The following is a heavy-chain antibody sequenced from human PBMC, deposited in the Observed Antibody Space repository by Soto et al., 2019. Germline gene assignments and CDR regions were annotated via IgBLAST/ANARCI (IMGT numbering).Heavy chain of an antibody. J-gene: IGHJ5*02. Sequence: PSETLSLTCTVSGGSFKSGSYSWSWIRQPPGKGLEWIGYVYHTGRTSYNPSLKSRVSISMDTSKNQFSLNLDSVTAADTAVYYCARVYWTMVRGVIITGRNWFDPWGQGTLVTVSS. CDR3: ARVYWTMVRGVIITGRNWFDP. D-gene: IGHD3-10*01. CDR2: VYHTGRT. CDR1: GGSFKSGSYS. V-gene: IGHV4-61*01.